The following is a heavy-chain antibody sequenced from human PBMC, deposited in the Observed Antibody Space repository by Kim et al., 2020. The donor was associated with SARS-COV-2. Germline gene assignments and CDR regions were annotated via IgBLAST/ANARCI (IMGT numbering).Heavy chain of an antibody. CDR2: ISSSGSTI. Sequence: GGSLRLSCAASGFTFSSYEMNWVRQAPGKGLEWVSYISSSGSTIYYADSVKGRFTISRDKAKNSLYLQMNSLRAEDTAVYYCARDSYRVVVTTGAYDYWGQGALVTVSS. CDR3: ARDSYRVVVTTGAYDY. J-gene: IGHJ4*02. D-gene: IGHD3-22*01. V-gene: IGHV3-48*03. CDR1: GFTFSSYE.